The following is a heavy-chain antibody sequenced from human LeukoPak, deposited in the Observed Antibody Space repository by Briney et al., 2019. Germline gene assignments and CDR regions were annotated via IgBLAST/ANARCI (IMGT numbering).Heavy chain of an antibody. J-gene: IGHJ4*02. CDR2: IYPGDSDT. V-gene: IGHV5-51*01. D-gene: IGHD1-26*01. CDR3: ARQGGSYYPVYYFDY. CDR1: GYSFTSYW. Sequence: GESLKISCKGSGYSFTSYWIGWVRQMPGKGLEWIGIIYPGDSDTRYSPSFQGQVTISADKSISTAYLQWSSLKASDTAMYYCARQGGSYYPVYYFDYWGQGTLVTVSS.